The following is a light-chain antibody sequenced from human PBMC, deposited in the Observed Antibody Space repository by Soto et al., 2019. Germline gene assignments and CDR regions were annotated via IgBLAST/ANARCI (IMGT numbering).Light chain of an antibody. V-gene: IGKV2D-29*02. CDR1: QSLLHITGETF. J-gene: IGKJ5*01. Sequence: DVVMTQTPLSLSVAPGQPASISCKSSQSLLHITGETFLFWYLQKPGQSPQLLIYEVSTRASGVPDRFSGSGSGTDFTLEISRVETDDVGIYYCMQSTQLPPTFGQGTRLENK. CDR2: EVS. CDR3: MQSTQLPPT.